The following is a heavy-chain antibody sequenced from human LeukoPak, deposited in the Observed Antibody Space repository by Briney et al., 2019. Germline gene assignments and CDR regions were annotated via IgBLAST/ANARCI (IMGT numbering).Heavy chain of an antibody. D-gene: IGHD1-26*01. J-gene: IGHJ4*02. Sequence: SVKVSCKASGGTFSSYAISWVRQAPGQGLEWMGGIIPIFGTANYAQKFQGRVTITADESTSTAYMELSSLRSEDTAVYYCAGEGTSDIGSYSFDYWGQGTLVTVSS. CDR1: GGTFSSYA. CDR2: IIPIFGTA. V-gene: IGHV1-69*01. CDR3: AGEGTSDIGSYSFDY.